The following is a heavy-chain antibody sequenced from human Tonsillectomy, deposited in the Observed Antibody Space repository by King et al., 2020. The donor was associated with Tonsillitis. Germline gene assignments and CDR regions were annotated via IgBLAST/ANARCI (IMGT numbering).Heavy chain of an antibody. J-gene: IGHJ4*02. Sequence: VQLVESGGGLIQPGGSLRLSCAASGFTFSSYEMNWVRQAPGKGLEGVSYISSSGSTIYYADSVKGRFTISRDNAKNSLYLQMNSLRAEDTAVYYCAWGRRYGGGSCYSRAFDYWGQGTLVTVSS. CDR3: AWGRRYGGGSCYSRAFDY. D-gene: IGHD2-15*01. CDR1: GFTFSSYE. CDR2: ISSSGSTI. V-gene: IGHV3-48*03.